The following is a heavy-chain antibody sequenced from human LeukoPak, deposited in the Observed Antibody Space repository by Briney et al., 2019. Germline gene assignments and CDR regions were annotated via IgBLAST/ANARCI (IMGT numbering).Heavy chain of an antibody. CDR2: IKTDGSEK. V-gene: IGHV3-7*04. D-gene: IGHD1-14*01. Sequence: GGSLRPSCVVSGFTFSTYWMSWVRQAPGKGLEWVANIKTDGSEKYYVDSVKGRFTISRDNANNSLYLQMNSLRAEDTAVYYCARDSRGPLYWGQGTLVTVSS. CDR3: ARDSRGPLY. J-gene: IGHJ4*02. CDR1: GFTFSTYW.